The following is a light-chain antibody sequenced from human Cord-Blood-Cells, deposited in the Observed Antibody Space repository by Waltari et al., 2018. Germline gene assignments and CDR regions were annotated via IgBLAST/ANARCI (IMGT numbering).Light chain of an antibody. Sequence: DIQMTQSPSSLSASVGDRVTITCQASQDISNYLNWYQQKPGKAPKFLIYDASNLETGVPSRFSGSGSGTDFTFTISSLQPEDIATYYCQQYDNLRYSFGQGTKLEIK. CDR3: QQYDNLRYS. CDR2: DAS. V-gene: IGKV1-33*01. J-gene: IGKJ2*03. CDR1: QDISNY.